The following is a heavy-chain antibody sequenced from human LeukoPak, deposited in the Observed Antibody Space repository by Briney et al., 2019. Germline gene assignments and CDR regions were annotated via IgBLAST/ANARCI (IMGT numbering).Heavy chain of an antibody. Sequence: GGSLRLSCAASGFTVSSNYMSWVRQAPGKGLEWVSVIYSGGSTYYADSVKGRFTISRDNSKNTLYLQMNSLRAEDTAVYYCARDSYTYMYSSGWYVFDYWGQGTLVTVSS. J-gene: IGHJ4*02. CDR2: IYSGGST. V-gene: IGHV3-66*01. CDR3: ARDSYTYMYSSGWYVFDY. D-gene: IGHD6-19*01. CDR1: GFTVSSNY.